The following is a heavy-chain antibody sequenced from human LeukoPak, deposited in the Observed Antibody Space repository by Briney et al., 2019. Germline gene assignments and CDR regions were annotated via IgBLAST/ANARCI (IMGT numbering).Heavy chain of an antibody. J-gene: IGHJ4*02. CDR2: ISGSGGST. CDR3: AKDRPDYGDYGGETDY. Sequence: PGGSLRLSCAASGFTFSSYAMSWVRQAPGKGLEWVSAISGSGGSTYYADSVKGRLTISRDNSKNTLYLQMNSLRAEDTAVYYCAKDRPDYGDYGGETDYWGQGTLVTVSS. V-gene: IGHV3-23*01. CDR1: GFTFSSYA. D-gene: IGHD4-17*01.